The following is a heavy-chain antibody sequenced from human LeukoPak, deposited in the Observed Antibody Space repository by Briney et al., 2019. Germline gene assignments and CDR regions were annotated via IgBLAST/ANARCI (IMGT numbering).Heavy chain of an antibody. CDR1: GYTFTGYY. D-gene: IGHD3-3*01. CDR2: ISAYNGNT. V-gene: IGHV1-18*04. J-gene: IGHJ4*02. Sequence: ASVKVSCKASGYTFTGYYMHWVRQAPGQGLEWMGWISAYNGNTNYAQKLQGRVTMTTDTSTSTAYMELRSLRSDDTAVYYCARGPKRSIFGVVTIDYWGQGTLVTVSS. CDR3: ARGPKRSIFGVVTIDY.